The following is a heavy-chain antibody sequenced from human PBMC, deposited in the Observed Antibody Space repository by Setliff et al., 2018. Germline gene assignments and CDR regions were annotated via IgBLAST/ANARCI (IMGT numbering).Heavy chain of an antibody. CDR1: GGSISSSNYY. V-gene: IGHV4-39*07. CDR3: ARILGYCSDGSCYVPY. D-gene: IGHD2-15*01. Sequence: SETLFLTCTVSGGSISSSNYYWGWIRQPPGKGLEWIGNIYYGGSAYYNPSLKSRVTISVDTSKNQFSLKLSSVTAADTAMYYCARILGYCSDGSCYVPYWGQGTLVTVSS. J-gene: IGHJ4*02. CDR2: IYYGGSA.